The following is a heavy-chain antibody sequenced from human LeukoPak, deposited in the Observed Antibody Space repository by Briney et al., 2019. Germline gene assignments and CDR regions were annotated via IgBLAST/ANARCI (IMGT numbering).Heavy chain of an antibody. J-gene: IGHJ4*02. V-gene: IGHV3-7*01. CDR1: GFSFSSYW. CDR2: IKQDGSEK. Sequence: GGPLRLSCAASGFSFSSYWMTWFRQAPGKGLEWVANIKQDGSEKYYVDSVMGRFTISRDNAKNSLYLQMNSLRAEDTAVYYCARMSTSSWYVCDYWGQGTLVTVSS. CDR3: ARMSTSSWYVCDY. D-gene: IGHD6-13*01.